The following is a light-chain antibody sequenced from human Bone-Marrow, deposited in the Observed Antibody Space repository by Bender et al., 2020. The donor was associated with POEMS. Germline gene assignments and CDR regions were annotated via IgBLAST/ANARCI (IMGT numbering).Light chain of an antibody. CDR3: SSFGGSGV. CDR1: TTDIGDYNF. Sequence: QSVLTQPASVSGSPGQSITISCTGSTTDIGDYNFVSWYQQHPGKVPKLMIYEVNKRPSGVPDRFSGSKSGNTASLTVSDLQAEDEADYYCSSFGGSGVFGTGTKVTVL. V-gene: IGLV2-8*01. CDR2: EVN. J-gene: IGLJ1*01.